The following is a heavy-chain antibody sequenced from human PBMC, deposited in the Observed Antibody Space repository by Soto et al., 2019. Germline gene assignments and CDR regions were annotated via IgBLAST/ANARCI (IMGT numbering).Heavy chain of an antibody. Sequence: QVQLVQSGAEVKKPGASVKVSCKASGYTFTSYGISWVRQAPGQGLEWMGWISAYNGNTNYAQKLQGRVTMTTDTSTSTAYMELRSLRSDDTAVYYCARVDMITFGVVIVTLFDYWGQGTLVTVSS. CDR1: GYTFTSYG. CDR3: ARVDMITFGVVIVTLFDY. CDR2: ISAYNGNT. V-gene: IGHV1-18*01. D-gene: IGHD3-16*02. J-gene: IGHJ4*02.